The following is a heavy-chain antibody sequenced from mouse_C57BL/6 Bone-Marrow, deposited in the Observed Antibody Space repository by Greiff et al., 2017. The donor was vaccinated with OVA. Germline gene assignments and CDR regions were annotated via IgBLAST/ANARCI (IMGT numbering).Heavy chain of an antibody. D-gene: IGHD1-1*01. CDR2: ISSGSSTI. V-gene: IGHV5-17*01. J-gene: IGHJ1*03. CDR1: GFTFSDYG. CDR3: ARLTTVVATTDWYFDV. Sequence: EVQRVESGGGLVKPGGSLKLSCAASGFTFSDYGMHWVRQAPEKGLEWVAYISSGSSTIYYADTVKGRFTISRDNAKNTLFLQMTSLRSEDTAMYYCARLTTVVATTDWYFDVWGTGTTVTVSS.